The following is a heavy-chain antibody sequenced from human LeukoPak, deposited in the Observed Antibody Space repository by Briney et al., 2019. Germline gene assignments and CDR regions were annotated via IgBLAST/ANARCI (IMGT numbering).Heavy chain of an antibody. CDR1: AGSFISSSHH. CDR2: VYYGRTT. Sequence: SETLSLTCTVSAGSFISSSHHWGWIRQSPGKGLEWIGTVYYGRTTYYNPSLDGRVTISLDTSANHFSLQLNSVTAADTAVYYCVRHDGRGGATMGAFDSWGQGSLVTVSS. D-gene: IGHD5-12*01. J-gene: IGHJ5*01. CDR3: VRHDGRGGATMGAFDS. V-gene: IGHV4-39*01.